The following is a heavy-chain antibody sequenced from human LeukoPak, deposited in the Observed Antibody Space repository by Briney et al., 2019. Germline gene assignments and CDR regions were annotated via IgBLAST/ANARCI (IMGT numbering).Heavy chain of an antibody. CDR3: ARSLDGGDSFDY. J-gene: IGHJ4*02. CDR1: GGTFSSYA. V-gene: IGHV1-69*04. D-gene: IGHD3-16*01. CDR2: IIPILGIA. Sequence: SVKVSCKASGGTFSSYAISWVRQAPGQGLEWMGRIIPILGIANYAQKFQGRVTITADKSTSTAYMELSSLRSEDTAVYYCARSLDGGDSFDYWGQGTLVTVSS.